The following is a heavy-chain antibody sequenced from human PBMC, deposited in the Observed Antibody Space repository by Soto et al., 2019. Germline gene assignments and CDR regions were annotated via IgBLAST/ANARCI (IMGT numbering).Heavy chain of an antibody. D-gene: IGHD2-21*02. CDR2: ISGSGGST. Sequence: PGGSLRLSCAASGFTFSSYAMSWVRQAPGEGLEWVSAISGSGGSTYYADSVKGRFTISRDNSKNTLYLQMNSLRAEDTAVYYCAKVARDSIVVVTATDFFDYWGQGTLVTVSS. CDR1: GFTFSSYA. V-gene: IGHV3-23*01. CDR3: AKVARDSIVVVTATDFFDY. J-gene: IGHJ4*02.